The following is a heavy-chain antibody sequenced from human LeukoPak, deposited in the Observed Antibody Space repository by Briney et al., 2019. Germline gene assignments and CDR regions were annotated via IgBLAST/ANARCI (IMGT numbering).Heavy chain of an antibody. CDR3: ARRNWYIAVAASYFDY. V-gene: IGHV4-34*01. J-gene: IGHJ4*02. D-gene: IGHD6-19*01. Sequence: SETLSLTCAVYGGSFSGYYWNWLRQPPGKGLEWIGEINQSGSTNYNPSLMSRGTISFDTSKNQFSLKLSSVTAADTAVYYCARRNWYIAVAASYFDYWGQGTLVTVYS. CDR2: INQSGST. CDR1: GGSFSGYY.